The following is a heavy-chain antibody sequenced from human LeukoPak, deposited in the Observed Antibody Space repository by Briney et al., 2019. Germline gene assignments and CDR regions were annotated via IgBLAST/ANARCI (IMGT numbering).Heavy chain of an antibody. Sequence: GGSLRLSCAASGFTFSSYSMSWVRQAPGKGLEWVSFIYSGSTHYSDSVKGRFTISRDNSKNTLYLQMNSLRAEDTAVYYCARRAGAYSHPYDYWGQGTLVTVSS. CDR3: ARRAGAYSHPYDY. J-gene: IGHJ4*02. V-gene: IGHV3-53*01. D-gene: IGHD4/OR15-4a*01. CDR1: GFTFSSYS. CDR2: IYSGST.